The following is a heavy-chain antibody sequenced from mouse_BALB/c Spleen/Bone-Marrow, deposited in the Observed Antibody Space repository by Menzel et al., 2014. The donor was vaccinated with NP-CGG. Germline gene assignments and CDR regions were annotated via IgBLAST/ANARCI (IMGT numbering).Heavy chain of an antibody. V-gene: IGHV5-6-2*01. Sequence: EVQRVESGGGLVKLGGSLKLSCAASGFTFSSYYMSWVRQTPEKRLELVAAINSNGGSTYYPDTVKGRFTISRDNAKNTLYLRMSSLKSEDTALYYCARREYDYDVFAYWGQGTLVTVSA. J-gene: IGHJ3*01. CDR3: ARREYDYDVFAY. CDR2: INSNGGST. CDR1: GFTFSSYY. D-gene: IGHD2-4*01.